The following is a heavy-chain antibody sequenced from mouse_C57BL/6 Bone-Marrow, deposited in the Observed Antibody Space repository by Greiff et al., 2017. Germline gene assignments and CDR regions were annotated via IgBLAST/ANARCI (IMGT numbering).Heavy chain of an antibody. D-gene: IGHD4-1*01. J-gene: IGHJ2*01. CDR1: GFTFSDYY. CDR3: ARGTGDY. CDR2: ISNGGGST. Sequence: EVHLVESGGGLVQPGGSLKLSCAASGFTFSDYYMYWVRQTPEKRLEWVAYISNGGGSTYYPDTVKGRFTISRDNAKNTLYLQMSRLKSDDTAMYYCARGTGDYWGQGTTLTVSS. V-gene: IGHV5-12*01.